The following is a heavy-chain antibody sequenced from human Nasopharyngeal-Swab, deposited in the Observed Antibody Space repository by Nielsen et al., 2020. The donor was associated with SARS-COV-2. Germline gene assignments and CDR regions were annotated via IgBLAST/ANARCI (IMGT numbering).Heavy chain of an antibody. CDR2: IWYDGSNK. Sequence: GESLKISCAASGFTFSSYGMHWVRQAPGKGLEWVAVIWYDGSNKYYADSVKGRFTISRDNSKNALYLQMNSLRAEDTAVYYCAREAYGDSFDYWGQGTLVTVSS. CDR3: AREAYGDSFDY. CDR1: GFTFSSYG. J-gene: IGHJ4*02. D-gene: IGHD4-17*01. V-gene: IGHV3-33*01.